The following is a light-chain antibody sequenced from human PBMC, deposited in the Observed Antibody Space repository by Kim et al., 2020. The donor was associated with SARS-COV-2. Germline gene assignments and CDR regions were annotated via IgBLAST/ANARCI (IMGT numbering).Light chain of an antibody. CDR2: TT. CDR1: TGAGTTTHH. V-gene: IGLV7-43*01. Sequence: PGGKVTLPWGSSTGAGTTTHHPNWFQQKPGQTPRSMIYTTNRCSGAPDRFSGSLPGDKAFLTLSSVQPEEEADYYCLIHLDTTWVFGGGTKLTVL. CDR3: LIHLDTTWV. J-gene: IGLJ3*02.